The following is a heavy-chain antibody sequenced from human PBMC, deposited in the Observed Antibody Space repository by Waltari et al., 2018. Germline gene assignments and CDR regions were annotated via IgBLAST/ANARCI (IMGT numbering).Heavy chain of an antibody. J-gene: IGHJ4*02. Sequence: EVQLVESGGGLAKPGGSLRLSCAASGTSFSNSGMTWVRQASGKGPEWVANIKEDGSEKYYMDSVKGRFTISRDNAKNSLYLQMNNLRVEDTAVYYCTRGGLDSSWYWRDWGQGTLVTVSS. D-gene: IGHD6-13*01. CDR1: GTSFSNSG. V-gene: IGHV3-7*01. CDR3: TRGGLDSSWYWRD. CDR2: IKEDGSEK.